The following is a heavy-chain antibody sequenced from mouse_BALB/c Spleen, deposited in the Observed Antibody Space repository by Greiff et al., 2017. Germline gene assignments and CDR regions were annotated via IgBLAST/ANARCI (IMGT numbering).Heavy chain of an antibody. CDR2: IRSKSNNYAT. CDR1: GFTFNTYA. Sequence: EVMLVESGGGLVQPKGSLKLSCAASGFTFNTYAMNWVRQAPGKGLEWVARIRSKSNNYATYYADSVKDRFTISRDDSQSMLYLQMNNLKTEDTAMYYCVRQGSHYAMDYWGQGTSVTVSS. CDR3: VRQGSHYAMDY. J-gene: IGHJ4*01. V-gene: IGHV10-1*02.